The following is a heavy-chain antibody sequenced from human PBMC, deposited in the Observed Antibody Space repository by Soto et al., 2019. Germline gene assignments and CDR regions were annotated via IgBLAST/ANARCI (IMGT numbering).Heavy chain of an antibody. CDR3: ARDGYTSDWPFDY. J-gene: IGHJ4*02. CDR1: GFTVSSNY. Sequence: PGGSLRLSCVVSGFTVSSNYMSWVRQAPGKGLEWVSVIYSGGSTYYADSVKGRFTISRDNSKNTLYLQMNSLRAEDTAVYYCARDGYTSDWPFDYWGQGTLVTVSS. CDR2: IYSGGST. V-gene: IGHV3-66*01. D-gene: IGHD5-12*01.